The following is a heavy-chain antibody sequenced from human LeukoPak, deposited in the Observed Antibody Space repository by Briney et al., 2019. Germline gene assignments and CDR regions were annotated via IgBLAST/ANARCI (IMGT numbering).Heavy chain of an antibody. CDR3: ARENGRFGGPDL. J-gene: IGHJ4*02. CDR1: GGPISSSSYY. V-gene: IGHV4-39*07. D-gene: IGHD3-10*01. CDR2: IYYSGST. Sequence: PSETLSLTCTVSGGPISSSSYYWGWIRQPPGTGLEWIGSIYYSGSTYYKPSLKSRVTISVDTSKNQFSLKLSSVTAADTAVYYCARENGRFGGPDLWGQGTLVTVSS.